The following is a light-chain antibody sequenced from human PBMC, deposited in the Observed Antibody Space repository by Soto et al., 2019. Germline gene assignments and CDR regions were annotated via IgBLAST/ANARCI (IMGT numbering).Light chain of an antibody. J-gene: IGKJ4*01. Sequence: EFVLTQSPGTLSLYPGERATLSCRASQTVRNNYLAWYQQKPGQDPRLLIYDAFSRATGIPARFSGGGSVTDFPLTISTLEPEAFAVYYCQQFSSYPLTFGAGTKVDIK. CDR3: QQFSSYPLT. CDR1: QTVRNNY. CDR2: DAF. V-gene: IGKV3-20*01.